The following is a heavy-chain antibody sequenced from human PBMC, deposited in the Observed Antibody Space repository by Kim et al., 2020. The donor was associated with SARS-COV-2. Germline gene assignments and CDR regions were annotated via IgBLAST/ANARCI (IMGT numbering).Heavy chain of an antibody. V-gene: IGHV4-39*01. D-gene: IGHD5-18*01. J-gene: IGHJ6*02. CDR1: GGSISSSSYY. Sequence: SETLSLTCTVSGGSISSSSYYWGWIRQPPGKGLEWIGSIYYSGSTYYNPSLKSRVTISVDTSKNQFSLKLSSVTAADTAVYYCARRGYSYGYAGMDVWGQGTTVTVSS. CDR3: ARRGYSYGYAGMDV. CDR2: IYYSGST.